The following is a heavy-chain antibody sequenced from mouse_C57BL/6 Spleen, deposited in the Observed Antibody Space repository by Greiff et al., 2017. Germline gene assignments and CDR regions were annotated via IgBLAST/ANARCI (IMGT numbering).Heavy chain of an antibody. J-gene: IGHJ4*01. D-gene: IGHD1-1*01. CDR1: GYSFTDYN. CDR2: INPNYGTT. CDR3: ARSFITTVAYAMDY. Sequence: VQLKESGPELVKPGASVKISCKASGYSFTDYNMNWVKQSNGKSLEWIGVINPNYGTTSYNQKFKGKATLTVDQSSSTAYMQLNSLTSEDSAVYYCARSFITTVAYAMDYWGQGTSVTVSS. V-gene: IGHV1-39*01.